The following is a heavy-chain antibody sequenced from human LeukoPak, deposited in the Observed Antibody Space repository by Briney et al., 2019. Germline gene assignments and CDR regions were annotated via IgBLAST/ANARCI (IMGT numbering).Heavy chain of an antibody. V-gene: IGHV1-2*02. D-gene: IGHD3/OR15-3a*01. CDR3: ARVDNRDWYYFDY. CDR1: GYNFADHY. J-gene: IGHJ4*02. Sequence: ASVKVSCQASGYNFADHYVHWVRQAPGQGLEWMGWINPKSGGTDYAQKFQGRVAMTSDTSIRTGYMELNNLTSDDTAVYYCARVDNRDWYYFDYWGQGSLVTVSS. CDR2: INPKSGGT.